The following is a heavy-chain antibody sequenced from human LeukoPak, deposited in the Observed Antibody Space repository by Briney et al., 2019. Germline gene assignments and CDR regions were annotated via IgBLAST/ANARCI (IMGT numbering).Heavy chain of an antibody. CDR3: AKDFATTGRYPHGSAST. CDR2: IRFDGSNK. Sequence: GGSLRLSCAASGFTFSTYGMHWVRQAPGKGLEWVTFIRFDGSNKFYADSVKGRFTISRDNPKNTLYLQMNSLRAGDTAVYYCAKDFATTGRYPHGSASTWGQGTLVTVSS. J-gene: IGHJ4*02. D-gene: IGHD3-10*01. CDR1: GFTFSTYG. V-gene: IGHV3-30*02.